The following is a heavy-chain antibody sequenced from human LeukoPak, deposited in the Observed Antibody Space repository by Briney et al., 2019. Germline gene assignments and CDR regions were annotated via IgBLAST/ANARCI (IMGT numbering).Heavy chain of an antibody. CDR1: GGSFSNSG. CDR3: AKGRSPYDWTTDYYMDV. J-gene: IGHJ6*03. V-gene: IGHV1-69*05. D-gene: IGHD4-11*01. Sequence: SVKVSCKASGGSFSNSGFTWVRQAPGQGLEWMGGILPFFDTANYAQKFQGRVTITTDDSTSTVYMEMSSLRSDDTATYYCAKGRSPYDWTTDYYMDVWGKGTTITVSS. CDR2: ILPFFDTA.